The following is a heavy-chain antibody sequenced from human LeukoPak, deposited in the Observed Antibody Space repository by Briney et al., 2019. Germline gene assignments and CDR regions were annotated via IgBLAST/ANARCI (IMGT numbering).Heavy chain of an antibody. J-gene: IGHJ4*02. CDR2: IYTRGST. V-gene: IGHV4-4*07. Sequence: SETLSLTCTVYGGSISSYDWSWIRQPAGKGLEWIGRIYTRGSTNYNPSLKSRVSMSVDTSKKQFSLKLSSVTAADTAVYYCARMTRWGLLFRFDYWGQGTLVTVSS. D-gene: IGHD1-26*01. CDR1: GGSISSYD. CDR3: ARMTRWGLLFRFDY.